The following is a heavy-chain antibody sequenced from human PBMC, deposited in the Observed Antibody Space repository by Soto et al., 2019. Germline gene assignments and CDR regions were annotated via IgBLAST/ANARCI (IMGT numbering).Heavy chain of an antibody. CDR2: IDSDGSST. CDR3: VRDDFGLGIEY. V-gene: IGHV3-74*01. J-gene: IGHJ4*02. Sequence: LRLSCAASGFTFSSYWMHWVRQTPEKGLVWVSHIDSDGSSTTYADSVKGRFTISRDNAKNTLYLQMNSLRAEDTAVYYCVRDDFGLGIEYWGLGTVVTVSS. D-gene: IGHD1-26*01. CDR1: GFTFSSYW.